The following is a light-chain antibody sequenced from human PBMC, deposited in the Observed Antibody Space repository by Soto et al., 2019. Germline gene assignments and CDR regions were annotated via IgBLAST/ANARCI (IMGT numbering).Light chain of an antibody. J-gene: IGKJ1*01. V-gene: IGKV1-5*03. CDR2: EAS. CDR1: QSISNW. CDR3: QQYKSYPLT. Sequence: DIQMTQSPSTLSASVGDRVTIACRASQSISNWLAWYQQKPGKPPKVLIYEASSLQSGVPSRFSGSGSGTEFTLTISSLQPDDFAIYHCQQYKSYPLTFGQGTKVDIK.